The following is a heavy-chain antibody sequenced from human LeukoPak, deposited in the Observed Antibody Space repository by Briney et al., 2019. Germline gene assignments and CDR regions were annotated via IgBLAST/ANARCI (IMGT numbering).Heavy chain of an antibody. Sequence: PGGSLRLSCAASGFTFSSFGMHWVRQAPGKGLEWVAWIRYDGSDKNYADSVKGRFTISRDNSGNTLYLQMESLRGDDTALYYCEKDRSPRHMDVWGNGTTVTISS. V-gene: IGHV3-30*02. D-gene: IGHD6-19*01. CDR1: GFTFSSFG. CDR2: IRYDGSDK. J-gene: IGHJ6*03. CDR3: EKDRSPRHMDV.